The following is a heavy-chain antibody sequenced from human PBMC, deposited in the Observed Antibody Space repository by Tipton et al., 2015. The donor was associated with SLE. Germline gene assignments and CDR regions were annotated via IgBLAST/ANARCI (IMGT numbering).Heavy chain of an antibody. J-gene: IGHJ4*02. CDR3: AKWNVVASGQPFDD. V-gene: IGHV4-61*02. D-gene: IGHD2-15*01. Sequence: TLSLTCTVSGGSIRGGTYYWDWIRQPAGKGLGWIGRLYAGGTTNYKRRRGSESTNYNPSLESRVTISVDTSKNQFSLNLRSVTAADTAVYYCAKWNVVASGQPFDDWGQGTLVIVSS. CDR2: LYAGGTTNYKRRRGSEST. CDR1: GGSIRGGTYY.